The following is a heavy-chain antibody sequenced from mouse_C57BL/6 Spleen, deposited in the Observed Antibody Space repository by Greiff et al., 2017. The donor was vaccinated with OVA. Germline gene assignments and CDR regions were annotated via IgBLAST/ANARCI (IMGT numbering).Heavy chain of an antibody. CDR3: ARHGYMDY. CDR1: GYAFSSSW. Sequence: QVQLKESGPELVKPGASVKISCKASGYAFSSSWMNWVKQRPGKGLEWIGRIYPGDGDTNYNGKFKGKATLTADKSSSTAYMQLSSLTSEDSAVYFCARHGYMDYWGQGTSVTVSS. CDR2: IYPGDGDT. J-gene: IGHJ4*01. V-gene: IGHV1-82*01. D-gene: IGHD2-2*01.